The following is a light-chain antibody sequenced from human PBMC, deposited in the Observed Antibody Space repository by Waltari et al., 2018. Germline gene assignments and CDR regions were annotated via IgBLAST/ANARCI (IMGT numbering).Light chain of an antibody. CDR1: QSVSRA. CDR2: GAS. V-gene: IGKV3-20*01. CDR3: QHYVRLPVT. J-gene: IGKJ1*01. Sequence: EIVLTQSPGTLSLSPGERVILSGRVSQSVSRALAWYQQKPGQAPGLLIYGASNRTTGIPDRVSGSGSGTDFSLTISRLGPEDFAVYYCQHYVRLPVTFGQGTKVEIK.